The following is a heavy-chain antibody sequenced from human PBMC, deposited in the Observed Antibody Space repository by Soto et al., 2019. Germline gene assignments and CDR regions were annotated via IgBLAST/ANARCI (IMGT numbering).Heavy chain of an antibody. CDR1: GFTFSSYW. J-gene: IGHJ6*02. Sequence: PGGSLRLSCAASGFTFSSYWMSWVRQAPGKGREWVANIKQDGSEKYYVDSVKGRFTISRDNAKNSLYLQMNSLRAEDTAVYYCNTRYLAVAGTAADYYYYYGMDVWGQGTTVTVSS. D-gene: IGHD6-19*01. CDR3: NTRYLAVAGTAADYYYYYGMDV. V-gene: IGHV3-7*03. CDR2: IKQDGSEK.